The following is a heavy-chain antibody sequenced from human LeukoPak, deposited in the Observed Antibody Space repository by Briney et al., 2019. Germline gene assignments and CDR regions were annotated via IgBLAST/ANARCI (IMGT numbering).Heavy chain of an antibody. D-gene: IGHD2-8*01. J-gene: IGHJ5*02. CDR1: GYTLTELS. V-gene: IGHV1-24*01. CDR3: ATLGRSVYVISRGVSDWFDP. Sequence: ASVKVSCKVSGYTLTELSMHWVRQAPGKGLEWMGGFDPEDGETIYAQKFQGRVTMTEDTSTDTAYMELSSLRSEDTAVYYCATLGRSVYVISRGVSDWFDPWGQGTLVTVSS. CDR2: FDPEDGET.